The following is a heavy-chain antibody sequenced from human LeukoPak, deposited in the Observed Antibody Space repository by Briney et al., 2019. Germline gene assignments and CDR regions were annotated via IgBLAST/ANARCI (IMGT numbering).Heavy chain of an antibody. CDR2: IYYSGST. V-gene: IGHV4-59*01. CDR3: ARDAPGIAAANPGFQH. CDR1: GGSISSYY. J-gene: IGHJ1*01. Sequence: SETLSLTCTVSGGSISSYYWSWIRQPPGKGLEWIGYIYYSGSTNYNPSLKSRVTISVDTSKNQFSLKLSSVTAADTAVYYCARDAPGIAAANPGFQHWGQGTLVTVSS. D-gene: IGHD6-13*01.